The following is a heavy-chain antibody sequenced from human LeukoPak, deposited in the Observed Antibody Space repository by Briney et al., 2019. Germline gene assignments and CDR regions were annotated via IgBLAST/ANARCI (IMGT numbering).Heavy chain of an antibody. D-gene: IGHD4-23*01. CDR2: IYTSGST. V-gene: IGHV4-4*07. Sequence: PSETLSLTCTVSGGSISSYYWSWIRQPAGMGLEWIGRIYTSGSTNYNPSLKSRVTMSVDTSKNQFSLKLSSVTAADTAVYYCAREGELDDYGGNGVYYYYYYMDVWGKGTTVTVSS. J-gene: IGHJ6*03. CDR1: GGSISSYY. CDR3: AREGELDDYGGNGVYYYYYYMDV.